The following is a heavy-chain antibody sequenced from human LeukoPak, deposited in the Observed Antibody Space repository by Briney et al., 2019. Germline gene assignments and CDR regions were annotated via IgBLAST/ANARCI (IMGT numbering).Heavy chain of an antibody. V-gene: IGHV1-3*01. Sequence: ASVKVSCKASGYTFTSYAMHWVRQAPGQRLEWMGWINAGNGNTKYSQKFQGRVTITRDTSASTAYMELSSLRSEDTAVYYCVREGSSGYYGMTSGAKGPRSPSP. CDR3: VREGSSGYYGMTS. J-gene: IGHJ6*02. CDR2: INAGNGNT. CDR1: GYTFTSYA. D-gene: IGHD6-19*01.